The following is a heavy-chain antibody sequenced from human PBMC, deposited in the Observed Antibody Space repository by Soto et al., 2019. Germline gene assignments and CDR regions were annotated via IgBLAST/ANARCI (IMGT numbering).Heavy chain of an antibody. CDR2: INHSGST. D-gene: IGHD3-3*01. CDR3: ARGFLEWFVYYYYYYMDX. Sequence: ASETLSLTCAVYGGSFSGYYWSWIRQPPGKGLEWIGEINHSGSTNYNPSLKSRVTISVDTSKNQFSLKLSSVTAADTAVYYCARGFLEWFVYYYYYYMDXWGKGTTVTVSS. V-gene: IGHV4-34*01. J-gene: IGHJ6*03. CDR1: GGSFSGYY.